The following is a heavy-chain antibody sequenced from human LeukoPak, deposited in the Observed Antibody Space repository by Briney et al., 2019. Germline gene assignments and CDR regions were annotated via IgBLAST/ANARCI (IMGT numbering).Heavy chain of an antibody. D-gene: IGHD3-3*01. CDR1: GFTFSSYA. CDR3: ARANTIYDFWSGYYPGAFDI. J-gene: IGHJ3*02. CDR2: ISGSGGST. V-gene: IGHV3-23*01. Sequence: GGSLRLSCAASGFTFSSYAMSWVRQAPGKGLEWVSAISGSGGSTYYADSVKGRFTISRDNAKNSLYLQMNSLRAEDTAVYYCARANTIYDFWSGYYPGAFDIWGQGTMVTVSS.